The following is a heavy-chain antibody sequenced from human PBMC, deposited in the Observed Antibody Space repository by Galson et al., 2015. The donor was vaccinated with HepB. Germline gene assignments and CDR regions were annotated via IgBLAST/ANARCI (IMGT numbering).Heavy chain of an antibody. V-gene: IGHV3-30*04. Sequence: SLRLSCAASGFTFSSYAMHWVRQAPGKGLEWVAVISYDGSNKYYADSVKGRFTISRDNSKNTLYLQMNSLRAEDTAVYYCAHSSTYYYYYGMDVWGQGTTVTVSS. CDR2: ISYDGSNK. J-gene: IGHJ6*02. CDR1: GFTFSSYA. CDR3: AHSSTYYYYYGMDV.